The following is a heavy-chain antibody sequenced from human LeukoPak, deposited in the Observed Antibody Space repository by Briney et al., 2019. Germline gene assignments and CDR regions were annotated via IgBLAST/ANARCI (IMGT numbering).Heavy chain of an antibody. J-gene: IGHJ4*02. CDR3: ARDPRWFKIGDSSASGLFY. D-gene: IGHD3-22*01. CDR1: GYTFSNYG. Sequence: GASVKVSCKASGYTFSNYGISWVRQAPGQGLEWMGWISGYNDNTKYAEKFQGRVTMTTDTSTSTAYMELRSLTSDDTAVYYCARDPRWFKIGDSSASGLFYWGQGTLVTVSS. CDR2: ISGYNDNT. V-gene: IGHV1-18*01.